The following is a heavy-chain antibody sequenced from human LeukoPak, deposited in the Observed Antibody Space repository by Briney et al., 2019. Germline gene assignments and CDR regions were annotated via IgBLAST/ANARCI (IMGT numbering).Heavy chain of an antibody. CDR2: IYSGDST. Sequence: GGSLRLSCAASGFTVSSNYMSWVRQAPGKGLEWVSLIYSGDSTYYADSVKGRFTISRDNSKNTLYLQMNSLRAEDTAVYYCAKLYTSRWYNDYWGQGTLVTVSS. V-gene: IGHV3-53*01. J-gene: IGHJ4*02. D-gene: IGHD6-13*01. CDR3: AKLYTSRWYNDY. CDR1: GFTVSSNY.